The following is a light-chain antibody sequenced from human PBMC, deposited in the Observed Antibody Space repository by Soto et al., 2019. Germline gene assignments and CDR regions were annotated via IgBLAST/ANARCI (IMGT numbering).Light chain of an antibody. CDR3: SSYAGSNNVV. Sequence: QSALTQPPSASRSPGQSVTISCTGTSSDVGGYNDVSWYQQHPGKAPKLMIYEVSKRPSGVPDRFSGSKSGDTASLTVSGVQAEDEADYYCSSYAGSNNVVFGGGTKLTV. J-gene: IGLJ2*01. CDR1: SSDVGGYND. V-gene: IGLV2-8*02. CDR2: EVS.